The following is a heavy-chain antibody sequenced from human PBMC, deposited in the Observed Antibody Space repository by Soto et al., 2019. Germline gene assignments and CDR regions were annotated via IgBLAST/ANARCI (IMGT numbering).Heavy chain of an antibody. D-gene: IGHD2-2*01. CDR1: GGSISSYY. CDR2: IYYSGST. J-gene: IGHJ5*02. Sequence: LSLTCTVSGGSISSYYWSWIRQPPGKGLEWIGYIYYSGSTNYNPSLKSRVTISVDTSKNQFSLKLSSVTAADTAVYYCARARIVVVPAAQYNWFDPWGQGTLVTVSS. V-gene: IGHV4-59*01. CDR3: ARARIVVVPAAQYNWFDP.